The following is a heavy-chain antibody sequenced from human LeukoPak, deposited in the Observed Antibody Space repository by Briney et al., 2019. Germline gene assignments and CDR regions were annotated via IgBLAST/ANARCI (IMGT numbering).Heavy chain of an antibody. CDR1: EFSLSTRGVG. Sequence: SGPTLVKPTQTLTLTCTFSEFSLSTRGVGVGWIRQPPGKALEWLALIYWDDDKRYSPSLQSRLTIIKDTSKNQVVLTMTNMDPVDTATYYCARSSLSSILGAVAAFGYWGQGTLVTVSS. J-gene: IGHJ4*02. CDR2: IYWDDDK. D-gene: IGHD6-19*01. CDR3: ARSSLSSILGAVAAFGY. V-gene: IGHV2-5*02.